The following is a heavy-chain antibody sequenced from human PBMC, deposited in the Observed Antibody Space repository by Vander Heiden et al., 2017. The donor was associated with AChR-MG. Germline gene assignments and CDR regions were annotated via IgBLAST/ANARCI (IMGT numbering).Heavy chain of an antibody. D-gene: IGHD2-15*01. J-gene: IGHJ6*02. CDR1: GGTFSSYA. Sequence: QVQLVQSGAEVKKPGSSVKVSCKASGGTFSSYAISWVRQAPGQGLEWMGGIIPIFGTANYAQKFQGRVTITADESTSTAYMELSSLRSEDTAVYYCARVEVGVAAKDYGDSYYYGMDVWGQGTTVTVSS. CDR2: IIPIFGTA. V-gene: IGHV1-69*01. CDR3: ARVEVGVAAKDYGDSYYYGMDV.